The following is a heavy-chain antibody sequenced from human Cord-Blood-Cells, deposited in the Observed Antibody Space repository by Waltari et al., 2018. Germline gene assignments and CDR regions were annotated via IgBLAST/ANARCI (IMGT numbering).Heavy chain of an antibody. V-gene: IGHV4-31*03. Sequence: QVQLQESGPGLVKPSQTLSLTCTVSGGSISSGGYYWSWIRQHPGKGLEWIGYIYYSGRTYDNPSLKSRVTISVDTSKNQFSLKLSAVTAADTAVYYCARDHLGSRSFGYWGQGTLVTVSS. CDR3: ARDHLGSRSFGY. D-gene: IGHD3-10*01. CDR2: IYYSGRT. CDR1: GGSISSGGYY. J-gene: IGHJ4*02.